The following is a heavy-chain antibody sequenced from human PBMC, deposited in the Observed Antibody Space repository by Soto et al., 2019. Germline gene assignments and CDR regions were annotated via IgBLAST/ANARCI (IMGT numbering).Heavy chain of an antibody. CDR3: ARAQQLDAYYFDY. Sequence: QVQLQQWGAGLLKPSETLSLTCAVYGGSFSGYYWSWIRQPPGKGLEWIGEINHSGSTNYNPSLKSRVTISVDTSKNQFSLKLSSVTAADTAVFYCARAQQLDAYYFDYWGQGTLVTVSS. CDR1: GGSFSGYY. V-gene: IGHV4-34*01. D-gene: IGHD6-13*01. J-gene: IGHJ4*02. CDR2: INHSGST.